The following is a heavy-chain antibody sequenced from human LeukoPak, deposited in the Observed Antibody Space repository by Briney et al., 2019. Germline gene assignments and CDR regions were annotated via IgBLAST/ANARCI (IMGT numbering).Heavy chain of an antibody. V-gene: IGHV3-15*01. CDR1: GFIFRNAH. J-gene: IGHJ4*02. Sequence: GGSLRLSCGASGFIFRNAHMTWVRQAPGKGLEWIGRIMSNPAGGTSDYGAAVKGRFTISRDDSRNILYLQLTNLRADDTAVYYCTTLAYDVHYWGRGTLVTVSS. CDR3: TTLAYDVHY. CDR2: IMSNPAGGTS. D-gene: IGHD3-3*01.